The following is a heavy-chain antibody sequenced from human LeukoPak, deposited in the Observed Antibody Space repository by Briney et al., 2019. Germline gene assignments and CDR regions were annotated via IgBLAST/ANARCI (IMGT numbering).Heavy chain of an antibody. CDR3: ARDRIAAAGGGYFQH. V-gene: IGHV3-53*05. CDR1: EFTVSNNY. CDR2: IYTGDST. J-gene: IGHJ1*01. Sequence: GGTLRLSCAASEFTVSNNYMSWVRQAPGKGLEWVSVIYTGDSTYYADSVKGRFTISRDNSKNTLYLQMNSLRAEDTAVYYCARDRIAAAGGGYFQHWGQGTLVTVSS. D-gene: IGHD6-13*01.